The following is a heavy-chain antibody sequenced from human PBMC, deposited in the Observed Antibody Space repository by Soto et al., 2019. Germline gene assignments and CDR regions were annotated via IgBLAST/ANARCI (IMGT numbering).Heavy chain of an antibody. CDR1: GFTFSDYA. V-gene: IGHV3-30*18. CDR2: VSHEGRNT. D-gene: IGHD6-19*01. Sequence: VQLVESGGGVVQPGRSLRLSCAASGFTFSDYAMHWVRQAPGKGLEWVAVVSHEGRNTHYADSVKGRFPISRDSSKNTVSLEMTSLRAEDTAVYYWAKGGRQWLVTSDFNYWGQGALVTVSS. CDR3: AKGGRQWLVTSDFNY. J-gene: IGHJ4*02.